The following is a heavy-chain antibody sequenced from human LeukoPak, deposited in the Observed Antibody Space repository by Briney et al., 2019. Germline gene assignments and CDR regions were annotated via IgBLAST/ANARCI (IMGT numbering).Heavy chain of an antibody. CDR1: GGSISSYY. V-gene: IGHV4-59*13. CDR2: IYYSGST. D-gene: IGHD3-10*01. Sequence: SETLSLTCTVSGGSISSYYWSWIRQPPGKGLEWIGYIYYSGSTNYNPPLKSRVTISVDTSKNQFSLKLSSVTAADTAVYYCARGTGVVGEWGQGTLVTVSS. J-gene: IGHJ4*02. CDR3: ARGTGVVGE.